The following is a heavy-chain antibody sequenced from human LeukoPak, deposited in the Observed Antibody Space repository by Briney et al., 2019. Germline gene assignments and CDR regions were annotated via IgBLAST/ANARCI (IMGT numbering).Heavy chain of an antibody. J-gene: IGHJ4*02. Sequence: ASVTVSCKASGYTFNNFVISWVRQAPGQGLEWVGWISPHTYATRYAEKVQGRVSMTTDTSTTTVYMGLRSLTSDDTAVYFCARGQSMYYWGQGTPVTVSS. CDR1: GYTFNNFV. D-gene: IGHD2-8*01. V-gene: IGHV1-18*01. CDR3: ARGQSMYY. CDR2: ISPHTYAT.